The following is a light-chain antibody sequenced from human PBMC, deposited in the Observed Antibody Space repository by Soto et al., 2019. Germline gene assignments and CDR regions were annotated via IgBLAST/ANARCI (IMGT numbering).Light chain of an antibody. V-gene: IGKV1-9*01. J-gene: IGKJ1*01. Sequence: DIQMTQSPSTLSGSVGDRVTITCRASQGISTYLAWYQQKPGKAPKNLIYGASTLQSGVPSRFSGSGSGTEFTLTISSLQPDDFATYYCQQYNSYSTFGQGTKVDIK. CDR2: GAS. CDR1: QGISTY. CDR3: QQYNSYST.